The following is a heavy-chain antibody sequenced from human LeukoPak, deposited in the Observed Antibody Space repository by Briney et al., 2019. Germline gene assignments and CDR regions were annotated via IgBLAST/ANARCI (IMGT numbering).Heavy chain of an antibody. CDR3: AKTTNYYDSSGYSYYFGY. Sequence: GGSLRLSCAASGFTFSSYGMHWVRQAPGKGLEWVAVIWYDGSNKYYADSVKGRFTISRDNSKNTLYLQMNSLRAEDTAAYYCAKTTNYYDSSGYSYYFGYWGQGTLVTVSS. J-gene: IGHJ4*02. CDR2: IWYDGSNK. V-gene: IGHV3-33*06. D-gene: IGHD3-22*01. CDR1: GFTFSSYG.